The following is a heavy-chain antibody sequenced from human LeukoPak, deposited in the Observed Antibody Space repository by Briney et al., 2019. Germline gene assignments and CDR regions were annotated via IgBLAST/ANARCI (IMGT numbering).Heavy chain of an antibody. Sequence: PSETLSLTCAVYGGSFSGYYWSWIRQPPGKGLEWIGEINHSGSTNYNPSLKSRVTISVDTSKNQFSLKLSSVTAADTAVYYCARDGGYGVSPYYYYGMDVWGQGTTVTVSS. CDR2: INHSGST. J-gene: IGHJ6*02. V-gene: IGHV4-34*01. CDR1: GGSFSGYY. CDR3: ARDGGYGVSPYYYYGMDV. D-gene: IGHD4-17*01.